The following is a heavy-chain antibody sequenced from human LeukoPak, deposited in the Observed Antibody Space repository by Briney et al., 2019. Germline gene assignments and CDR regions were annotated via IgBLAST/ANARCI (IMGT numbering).Heavy chain of an antibody. J-gene: IGHJ6*02. CDR2: ISYDGSNK. CDR3: ARSRGYSYGYAYYYYYGMDV. D-gene: IGHD5-18*01. Sequence: GGSLRLSCAASGFTFSSYAMHWVSQAPGKGLEWVAVISYDGSNKYYADSVKGRFTISRDNSKNTLYLQMNSLRAEDTAVYYCARSRGYSYGYAYYYYYGMDVWGQGTTVTVSS. V-gene: IGHV3-30-3*01. CDR1: GFTFSSYA.